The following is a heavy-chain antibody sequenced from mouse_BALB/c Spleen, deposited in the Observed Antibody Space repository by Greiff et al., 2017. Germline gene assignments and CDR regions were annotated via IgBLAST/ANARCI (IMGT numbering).Heavy chain of an antibody. Sequence: EVQVVESGGGLVKPGGSLKLSCAASGFTFSSYAMSWVRQTPEKRLEWVATISSGGSYTYYPDSVKGRFTISRDNAKNTLYLQMSSLRSEDTAMSFYARNGNDAMDYWGQGTSVTVSA. J-gene: IGHJ4*01. V-gene: IGHV5-9-3*01. D-gene: IGHD2-1*01. CDR1: GFTFSSYA. CDR2: ISSGGSYT. CDR3: ARNGNDAMDY.